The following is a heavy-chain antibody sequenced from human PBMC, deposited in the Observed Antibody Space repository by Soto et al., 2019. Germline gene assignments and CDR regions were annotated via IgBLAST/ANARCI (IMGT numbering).Heavy chain of an antibody. CDR2: ISSNGGST. J-gene: IGHJ4*02. D-gene: IGHD5-12*01. Sequence: PGGSPRLSCAASGFTFSSYAMHWVRQAPGKGLEYVSAISSNGGSTYYANSVKGRFTISRDNSKNTLYLQMGSLRAEDMAVYYWARLNPKLYSGYDLLDYWGQGTLVTVSS. V-gene: IGHV3-64*01. CDR1: GFTFSSYA. CDR3: ARLNPKLYSGYDLLDY.